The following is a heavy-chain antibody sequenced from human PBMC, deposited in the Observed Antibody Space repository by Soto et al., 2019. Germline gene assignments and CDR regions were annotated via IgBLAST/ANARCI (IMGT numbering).Heavy chain of an antibody. Sequence: SETLSLTCTVSGGSISSSSYYWGWIRQPPGKGLEWIGSIYYSGSTYYNPSLKSRVTISVDTSKNQFSLKLSSVTAADTAVYYCARMIAVAGRLGFRFDYWGQGTLVTVSS. J-gene: IGHJ4*02. CDR1: GGSISSSSYY. V-gene: IGHV4-39*01. CDR3: ARMIAVAGRLGFRFDY. D-gene: IGHD6-19*01. CDR2: IYYSGST.